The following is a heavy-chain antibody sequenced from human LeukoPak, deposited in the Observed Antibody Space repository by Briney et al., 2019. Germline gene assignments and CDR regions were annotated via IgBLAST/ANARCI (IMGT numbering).Heavy chain of an antibody. CDR2: INDSGST. V-gene: IGHV4-34*01. CDR1: GGSFSGYY. J-gene: IGHJ4*02. D-gene: IGHD3-22*01. Sequence: SETLSLTCAVYGGSFSGYYWSWIRQPPGKGLEWIGEINDSGSTSCSPSLKSRVSISVDTSKNQLSLKLSSVTAADTAVYYCARVIDYDISGYYLGYWGQGNRVTASS. CDR3: ARVIDYDISGYYLGY.